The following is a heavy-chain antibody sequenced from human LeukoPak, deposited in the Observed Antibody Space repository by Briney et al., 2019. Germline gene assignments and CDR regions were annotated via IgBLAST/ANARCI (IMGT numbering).Heavy chain of an antibody. D-gene: IGHD6-19*01. CDR1: GGSFSGYY. Sequence: SETLSLTCAVYGGSFSGYYWSWIRQPPGKGLEWIGEINHSGSTNYNPSLKSRVTISVDTSKNQFSLKLSSATAADTAVYYCARGLWQWLVRGYYFDYWGQGTLVTVSS. J-gene: IGHJ4*02. V-gene: IGHV4-34*01. CDR3: ARGLWQWLVRGYYFDY. CDR2: INHSGST.